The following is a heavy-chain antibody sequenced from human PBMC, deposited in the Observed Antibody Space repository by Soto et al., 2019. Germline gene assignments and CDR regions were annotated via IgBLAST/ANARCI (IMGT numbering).Heavy chain of an antibody. V-gene: IGHV3-66*04. CDR3: ARHGYNYSGGYFDY. D-gene: IGHD5-18*01. CDR1: GVTVSSNY. CDR2: IYSGGST. Sequence: EVQLVESGGGLVQPGGSLRLSCAASGVTVSSNYMSWVRQAPGKGLEWVSVIYSGGSTYYADSVKGRFTISRDNSKNTLYLQMNSLRDEDTAVYYCARHGYNYSGGYFDYWGQGTLVTVSS. J-gene: IGHJ4*02.